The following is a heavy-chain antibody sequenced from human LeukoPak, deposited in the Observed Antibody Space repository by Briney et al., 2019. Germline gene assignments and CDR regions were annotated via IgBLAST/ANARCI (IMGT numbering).Heavy chain of an antibody. D-gene: IGHD3-22*01. J-gene: IGHJ4*02. CDR3: ASPNYYDSSGCRY. CDR2: ISSSSSYI. CDR1: GFTFSSYS. V-gene: IGHV3-21*01. Sequence: GGSLRLSCAASGFTFSSYSMNWVRQAPGKGREWVSSISSSSSYIYYADSVKGRFTISRDNAKNSMYLKMNSLRAEDTAVYYCASPNYYDSSGCRYWGQGTLVTVSS.